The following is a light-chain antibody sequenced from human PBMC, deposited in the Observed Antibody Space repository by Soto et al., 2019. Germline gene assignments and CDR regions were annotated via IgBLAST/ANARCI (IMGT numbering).Light chain of an antibody. Sequence: QSVLTQPPSVSGTPGQRVTISCSGSSSNIGRYAVNWYQQLPGTAPKLLMYNNYQRPSGVPDRFSGSKSGTSASLAISGLQTEDEADYYCAVWDDNLNGPVFGGGTQLTVL. V-gene: IGLV1-44*01. J-gene: IGLJ3*02. CDR3: AVWDDNLNGPV. CDR2: NNY. CDR1: SSNIGRYA.